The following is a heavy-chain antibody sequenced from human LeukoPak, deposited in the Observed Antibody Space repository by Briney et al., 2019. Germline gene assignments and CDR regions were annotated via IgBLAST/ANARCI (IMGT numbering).Heavy chain of an antibody. CDR2: INPNSGGT. V-gene: IGHV1-2*02. CDR1: GYTFTGYY. J-gene: IGHJ3*02. D-gene: IGHD5-24*01. CDR3: ARRRWSPDAFDI. Sequence: ASVKVSCKASGYTFTGYYMHWVRQAPGQGLEWMGWINPNSGGTNYAQKFQGRVTMTTDTSTSTAYMELRSLRSDDTAVYYCARRRWSPDAFDIWGQGTMATVSS.